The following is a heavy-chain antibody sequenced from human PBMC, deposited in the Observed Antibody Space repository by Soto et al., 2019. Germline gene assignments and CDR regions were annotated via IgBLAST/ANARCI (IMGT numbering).Heavy chain of an antibody. V-gene: IGHV1-3*01. CDR3: AGDRAIQVPGTGWSDP. D-gene: IGHD6-19*01. Sequence: QVHLVQSGSEVKEPGASVKVSCKASGYTFTTSTMHWVRQAPGQRLEWLGWINAGNGNTKYSQKFQGRVTITRDTPANTVYMELSSLTSEDAAVYYCAGDRAIQVPGTGWSDPWGQGTLVTVSS. J-gene: IGHJ5*02. CDR2: INAGNGNT. CDR1: GYTFTTST.